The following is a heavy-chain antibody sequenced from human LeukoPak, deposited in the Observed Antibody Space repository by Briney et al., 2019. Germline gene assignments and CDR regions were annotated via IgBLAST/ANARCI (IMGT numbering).Heavy chain of an antibody. D-gene: IGHD3-3*01. CDR2: VYYSGKT. V-gene: IGHV4-59*01. CDR3: AKNGQSGFSFDP. Sequence: SETLSLTCSVSGGSINNYYWNWIRQPPGKGLEWIGNVYYSGKTNYNPSLKSRVIISVDTSQNQFSLKMSSVTAADTAVYYCAKNGQSGFSFDPWGQGTLVTVSS. CDR1: GGSINNYY. J-gene: IGHJ5*02.